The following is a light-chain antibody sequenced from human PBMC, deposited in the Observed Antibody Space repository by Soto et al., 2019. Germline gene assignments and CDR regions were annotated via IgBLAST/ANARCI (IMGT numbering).Light chain of an antibody. CDR3: HQYNYWPPET. Sequence: IVMTQSPATLSVSLGERATLSCRASQSVSTDLAWYQQKPGQAPRLLIFGASTRATGIPARCSGSGSGTEFILTISSLQSEDSAVYYCHQYNYWPPETFGQGTKVEIK. CDR1: QSVSTD. V-gene: IGKV3-15*01. CDR2: GAS. J-gene: IGKJ1*01.